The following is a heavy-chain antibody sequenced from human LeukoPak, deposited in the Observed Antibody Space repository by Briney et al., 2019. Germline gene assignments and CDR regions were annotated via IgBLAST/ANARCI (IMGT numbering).Heavy chain of an antibody. CDR2: INPNSGGT. CDR1: GYTFTDYY. V-gene: IGHV1-2*02. Sequence: ASVKVSCKISGYTFTDYYMHWVRLAPGQGLEWMGWINPNSGGTNYAQKFQGRVTMTRDTSISTAYMDLSSLRSDDTVVYYCARAERGYYGFDYWGQGTMVTVSS. CDR3: ARAERGYYGFDY. J-gene: IGHJ3*01. D-gene: IGHD3-3*01.